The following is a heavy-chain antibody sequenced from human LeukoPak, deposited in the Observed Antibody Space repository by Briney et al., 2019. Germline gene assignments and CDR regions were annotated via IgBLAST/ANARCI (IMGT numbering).Heavy chain of an antibody. V-gene: IGHV3-13*01. CDR3: ARDGRLYGMDV. CDR2: IGTAGDT. Sequence: QPGGSLRLSCAASGFTFSSYDMHWVRQATGKGLEWVSAIGTAGDTYYPGSVKGRFTIFRENAKNSLYLQMNSLRAGDTAVYYCARDGRLYGMDVWGQGTTVTVSS. CDR1: GFTFSSYD. D-gene: IGHD2-15*01. J-gene: IGHJ6*02.